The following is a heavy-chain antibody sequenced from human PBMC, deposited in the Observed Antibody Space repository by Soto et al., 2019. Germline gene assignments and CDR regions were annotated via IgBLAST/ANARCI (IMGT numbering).Heavy chain of an antibody. J-gene: IGHJ6*02. CDR1: GDSINNYY. CDR2: IYDSGST. Sequence: PSETLSLTCTVSGDSINNYYGTWIRQPPGKELEWIGYIYDSGSTSYNPSRKSRLTISVDTSQNQFSLKLKSVTAADTAVYYCARGTKYYYQGMDVWGQGTTVTVSS. CDR3: ARGTKYYYQGMDV. V-gene: IGHV4-59*01.